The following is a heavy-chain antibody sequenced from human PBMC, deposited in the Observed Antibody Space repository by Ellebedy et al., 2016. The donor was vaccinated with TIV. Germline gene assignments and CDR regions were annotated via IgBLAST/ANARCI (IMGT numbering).Heavy chain of an antibody. CDR2: IDGSGTPT. D-gene: IGHD6-19*01. CDR1: GISVRGFE. Sequence: PGGSLRLSCTASGISVRGFEMNWVRQAPGKGLEWVSYIDGSGTPTNYADSVKGRFTISRADDNNSLHLQMNSLRAEDTGVYYCAALPGISVRGKKIDTWGQGTLVTVSS. V-gene: IGHV3-48*03. J-gene: IGHJ5*02. CDR3: AALPGISVRGKKIDT.